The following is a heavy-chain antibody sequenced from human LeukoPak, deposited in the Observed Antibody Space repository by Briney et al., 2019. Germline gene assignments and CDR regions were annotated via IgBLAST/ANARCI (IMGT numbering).Heavy chain of an antibody. D-gene: IGHD6-13*01. Sequence: PSETLSLTCSVSGGSISSYYWSWIRQPPGKGLEWIGYIYYSGSTNYNPSLKSRVTISVDTSKNQFSLKLSSVTAADTAVYYCARDLAYSSSWLKGNWFDPWGQGTLVTVSS. CDR3: ARDLAYSSSWLKGNWFDP. J-gene: IGHJ5*02. CDR1: GGSISSYY. CDR2: IYYSGST. V-gene: IGHV4-59*01.